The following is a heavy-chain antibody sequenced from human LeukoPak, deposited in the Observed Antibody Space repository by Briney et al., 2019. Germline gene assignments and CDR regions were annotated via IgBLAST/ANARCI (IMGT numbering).Heavy chain of an antibody. CDR1: GFTFRSYW. D-gene: IGHD6-19*01. Sequence: GGSLRLSCAASGFTFRSYWMSWVRQAPGKGLEWVAFIGSASSYVFYADSVKGRFTISRDNAKNSLYLQMNSLKAEDTAIYYCATSIGVAVAFDFWGQGTLVTVSS. CDR3: ATSIGVAVAFDF. V-gene: IGHV3-21*04. CDR2: IGSASSYV. J-gene: IGHJ4*02.